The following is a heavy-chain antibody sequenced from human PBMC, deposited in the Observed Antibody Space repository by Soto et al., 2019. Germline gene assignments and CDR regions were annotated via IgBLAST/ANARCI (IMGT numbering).Heavy chain of an antibody. J-gene: IGHJ4*02. CDR3: VKGNQLLRYYFEY. CDR2: ITSNGDNT. CDR1: VFTFSNFA. D-gene: IGHD2-2*01. Sequence: HPGWSLRLSCSSSVFTFSNFAMHWVRQAPGKGLEYVSGITSNGDNTYHADSVQGRFTISRDNSKSTLYLQMTSLRVEDTAVYYCVKGNQLLRYYFEYWGRGALVTVSS. V-gene: IGHV3-64D*06.